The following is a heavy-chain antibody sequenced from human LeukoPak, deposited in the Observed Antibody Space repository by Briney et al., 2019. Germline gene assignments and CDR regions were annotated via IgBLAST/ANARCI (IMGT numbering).Heavy chain of an antibody. CDR1: GYTFTSYD. CDR3: ARGSIVVVEITGDYYYYMDV. Sequence: ASVKVSCKASGYTFTSYDINWVRQATGQGLEWMGWMNPNSGNTGYAQKFQGRVTMTRNTSISTAYMELSSLRSEDTAVYYCARGSIVVVEITGDYYYYMDVWGKGTTVTVSS. D-gene: IGHD3-22*01. V-gene: IGHV1-8*01. J-gene: IGHJ6*03. CDR2: MNPNSGNT.